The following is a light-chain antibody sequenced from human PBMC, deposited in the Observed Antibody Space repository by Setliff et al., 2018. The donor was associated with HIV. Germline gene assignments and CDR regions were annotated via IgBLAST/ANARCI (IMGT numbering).Light chain of an antibody. CDR3: CSYAGNSAYV. CDR1: SSDIGGHNY. CDR2: EVS. V-gene: IGLV2-14*01. J-gene: IGLJ1*01. Sequence: QSVLTQPASVSGSPGQSITISCTGTSSDIGGHNYVSWYQQHPGKAPKVMIYEVSNRPSGVSNRFSGSKSGNTASLTISGLQAEDEADYYCCSYAGNSAYVFGSGTKVTVL.